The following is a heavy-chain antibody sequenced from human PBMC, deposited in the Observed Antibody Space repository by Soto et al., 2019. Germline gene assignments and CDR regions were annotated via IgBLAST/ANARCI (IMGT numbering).Heavy chain of an antibody. Sequence: SETLSLTCTVSGGSIETFYWSWIRQPPGKGLEWIGYISNSGSTNYNPSLESRVTVSVDTAKNEFSLKLNSVTAADTATYFCVRSSIEHRVFMYPLDSWGQGTLVTVSS. D-gene: IGHD6-6*01. CDR1: GGSIETFY. J-gene: IGHJ4*02. CDR2: ISNSGST. CDR3: VRSSIEHRVFMYPLDS. V-gene: IGHV4-59*01.